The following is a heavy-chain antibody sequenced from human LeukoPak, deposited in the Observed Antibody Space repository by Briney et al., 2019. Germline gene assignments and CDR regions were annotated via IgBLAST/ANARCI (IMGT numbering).Heavy chain of an antibody. CDR3: AIAVDFWSGYSFDY. CDR2: INSDGSST. D-gene: IGHD3-3*01. CDR1: GFTFSSYW. V-gene: IGHV3-74*01. J-gene: IGHJ4*02. Sequence: GGSLRLSCAASGFTFSSYWMHWVRQAPGKGLVWVSRINSDGSSTSYADSVKGRFTISRDNAKNTLYLQMNSLRAEDTAVYYCAIAVDFWSGYSFDYWGQGTLVTVSS.